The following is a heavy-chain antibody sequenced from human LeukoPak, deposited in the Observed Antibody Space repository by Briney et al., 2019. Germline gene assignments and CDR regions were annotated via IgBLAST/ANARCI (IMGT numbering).Heavy chain of an antibody. V-gene: IGHV3-23*01. CDR3: ARLAELGKDY. CDR1: GFTFSNYA. D-gene: IGHD7-27*01. Sequence: GGSLRLSCAASGFTFSNYAMSWVRQAPGKGLEWVSGISGSGGYTYYADSVKGRFTISRDNAKNSLYLQMNSLRAEDTAVYYCARLAELGKDYWGQGTLVTVSS. J-gene: IGHJ4*02. CDR2: ISGSGGYT.